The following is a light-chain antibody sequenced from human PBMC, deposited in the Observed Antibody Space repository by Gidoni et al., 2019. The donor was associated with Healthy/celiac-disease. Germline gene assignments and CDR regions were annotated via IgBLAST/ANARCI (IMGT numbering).Light chain of an antibody. CDR3: QSADSSGTSYV. CDR2: KDS. CDR1: ALAKQY. J-gene: IGLJ1*01. Sequence: SYELTQPPSVSVSPGQTARITCSGDALAKQYAYWYQQKPGQAPVLVIYKDSERPSGIPERFSGSSSGTTVTLTISGVQAEYEADYYCQSADSSGTSYVFGTGTKVTVL. V-gene: IGLV3-25*03.